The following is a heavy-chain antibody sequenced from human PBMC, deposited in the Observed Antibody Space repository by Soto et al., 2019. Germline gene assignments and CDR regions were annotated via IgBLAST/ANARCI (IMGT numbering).Heavy chain of an antibody. CDR2: ISVYNGNT. CDR1: GYTFTSYG. V-gene: IGHV1-18*04. CDR3: ARVLLGATKYYYSGLDV. D-gene: IGHD1-26*01. Sequence: ASVKVSCKTSGYTFTSYGISWVRQAPGQGLEWMGWISVYNGNTNYGQKFQGRVTMSTDTTTNTAYMELRSLRSDDTAVYYCARVLLGATKYYYSGLDVWGQGTTVTVSS. J-gene: IGHJ6*02.